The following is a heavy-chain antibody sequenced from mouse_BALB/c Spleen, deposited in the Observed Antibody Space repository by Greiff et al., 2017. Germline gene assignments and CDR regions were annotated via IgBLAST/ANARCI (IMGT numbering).Heavy chain of an antibody. CDR3: ARDGAGAMDY. Sequence: EVMLVESGPSLVKPSQTLSLTCSVTGDSITSGYWNWIRKFPGNKLEYMGYISYSGSTYYNPSLKSRISITRDTSKNQYYLQLNSMTTEDTATYYCARDGAGAMDYWGQGTSVTVSS. CDR1: GDSITSGY. D-gene: IGHD1-1*02. J-gene: IGHJ4*01. CDR2: ISYSGST. V-gene: IGHV3-8*02.